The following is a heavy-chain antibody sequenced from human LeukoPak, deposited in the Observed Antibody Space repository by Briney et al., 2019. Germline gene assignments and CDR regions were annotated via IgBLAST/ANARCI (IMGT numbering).Heavy chain of an antibody. CDR3: ARHAVPDYGDYSYYFDY. CDR1: GGSISSSNW. J-gene: IGHJ4*02. CDR2: IYHSGST. Sequence: SETLSLTCAVSGGSISSSNWWSWVRQPPGKGLEWIGQIYHSGSTNYNPSLKSRVAMSIDKSKNQFSLKLSSVTAADTAVYYCARHAVPDYGDYSYYFDYWGQGTLVTVSS. V-gene: IGHV4-4*02. D-gene: IGHD4-17*01.